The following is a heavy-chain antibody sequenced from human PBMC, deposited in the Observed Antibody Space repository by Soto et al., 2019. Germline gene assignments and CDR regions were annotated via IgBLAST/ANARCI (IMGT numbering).Heavy chain of an antibody. V-gene: IGHV1-69*02. D-gene: IGHD1-1*01. CDR2: IIPILGIA. CDR1: GGTFSSYT. J-gene: IGHJ6*02. Sequence: QVQLVQSGAEVKKPGSSVKVSCKASGGTFSSYTISWVRQAPGQGLEWMGRIIPILGIANYAQKFQGRVTITADKSTSTAYMELSSLRSEDTAVYYCARSLPDNWNDEGYYGMDVWGQGTTVTVSS. CDR3: ARSLPDNWNDEGYYGMDV.